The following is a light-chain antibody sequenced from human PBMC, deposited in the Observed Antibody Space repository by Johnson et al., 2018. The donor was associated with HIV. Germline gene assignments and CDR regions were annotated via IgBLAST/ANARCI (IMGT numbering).Light chain of an antibody. CDR3: GTWDSRLSAYV. Sequence: QSVLTQPPSVSAAPGQKVTISCSGSSSNIGNNYVSWYQQLPGTAPKLLIYENNKRPSGIPDRFSASKSGTSATLGITGLQTGEEADYYCGTWDSRLSAYVFGTCTKVTVL. CDR1: SSNIGNNY. J-gene: IGLJ1*01. CDR2: ENN. V-gene: IGLV1-51*02.